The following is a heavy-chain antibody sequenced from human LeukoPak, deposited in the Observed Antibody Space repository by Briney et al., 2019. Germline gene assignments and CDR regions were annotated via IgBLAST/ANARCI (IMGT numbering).Heavy chain of an antibody. V-gene: IGHV3-23*01. CDR1: GFTFSSYA. CDR3: AKWRRGEFGVVTIKGPFDY. Sequence: GGSLRLSCAASGFTFSSYAMSWVRQAPGKGLEWVSAISGSGGSTYYADSVKGRFTISRDNSKNTLYLQMNSLRAEDTAVYYCAKWRRGEFGVVTIKGPFDYWGQGTLVTVSS. D-gene: IGHD3-3*01. CDR2: ISGSGGST. J-gene: IGHJ4*02.